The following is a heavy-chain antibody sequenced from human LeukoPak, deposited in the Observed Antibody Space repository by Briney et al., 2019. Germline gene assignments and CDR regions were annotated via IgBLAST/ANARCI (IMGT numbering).Heavy chain of an antibody. V-gene: IGHV4-61*02. J-gene: IGHJ5*02. CDR1: GGSISSGSYY. CDR3: ARDQYCSGGSCYYWFDP. D-gene: IGHD2-15*01. CDR2: IYTSGSP. Sequence: PSQTLSLTCTVSGGSISSGSYYWSWIRQPAGKGLEWIGRIYTSGSPNYNPSLKSRVTISVDTSKNQFSLKLSSVTAADTAVYYCARDQYCSGGSCYYWFDPWGQGTLVTVSS.